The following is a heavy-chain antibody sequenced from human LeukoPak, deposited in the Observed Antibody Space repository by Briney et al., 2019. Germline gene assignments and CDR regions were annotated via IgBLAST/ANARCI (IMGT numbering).Heavy chain of an antibody. CDR3: ATTLNGNFYWDY. CDR2: IYPVNSHT. D-gene: IGHD4-23*01. Sequence: GESLKISCQGSGYSFTSYWIGWVRQMPGKGLEWMGIIYPVNSHTKYSPSFQGQVTISADKSISTAYLQWSSLKASDTAMYFCATTLNGNFYWDYWGQGTLVAVSS. V-gene: IGHV5-51*01. J-gene: IGHJ4*02. CDR1: GYSFTSYW.